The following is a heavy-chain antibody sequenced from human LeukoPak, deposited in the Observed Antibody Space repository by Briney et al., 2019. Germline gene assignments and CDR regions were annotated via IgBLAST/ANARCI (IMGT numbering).Heavy chain of an antibody. CDR1: GYTFTSYY. D-gene: IGHD2/OR15-2a*01. V-gene: IGHV1-46*01. J-gene: IGHJ4*02. CDR3: AKINLWDYYFDY. Sequence: ASVKVSCKASGYTFTSYYMHWVRQAPGQGLEWMGIINPSGGSTSYAQKFQGRVTMTRDMSTSTVYMELSSLRSEDTAVYYCAKINLWDYYFDYWGQGTLVTVSS. CDR2: INPSGGST.